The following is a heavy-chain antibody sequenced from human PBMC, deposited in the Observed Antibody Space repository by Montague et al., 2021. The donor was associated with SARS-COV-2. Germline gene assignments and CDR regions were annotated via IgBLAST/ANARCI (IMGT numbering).Heavy chain of an antibody. V-gene: IGHV4-59*13. CDR1: GGSISAYY. D-gene: IGHD1-14*01. CDR2: MYNSRSS. J-gene: IGHJ6*02. CDR3: AREGIPTPGAEWKILHYHGMDV. Sequence: SETLSLTCSVSGGSISAYYWSWIRQPPGKGLEWIAYMYNSRSSNYNPSLKSRVSISVDTSKSQFSLKLTSVTAADTAVYYCAREGIPTPGAEWKILHYHGMDVWGQGITVTVSS.